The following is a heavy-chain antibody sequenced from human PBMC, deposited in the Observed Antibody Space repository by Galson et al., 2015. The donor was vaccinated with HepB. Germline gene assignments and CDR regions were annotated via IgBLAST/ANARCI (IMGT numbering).Heavy chain of an antibody. J-gene: IGHJ6*02. D-gene: IGHD5-18*01. CDR1: GFTFSSYS. V-gene: IGHV3-21*01. Sequence: SLRLSCAASGFTFSSYSMNWVRQAPGKGLEWVSSISSSSSYIYYADSVKGRFTISRDNAKNSLYLQMNSLRAEDTAVYYCARGRLDTTPSYYDYYGMDVWGQGTTVTVSS. CDR3: ARGRLDTTPSYYDYYGMDV. CDR2: ISSSSSYI.